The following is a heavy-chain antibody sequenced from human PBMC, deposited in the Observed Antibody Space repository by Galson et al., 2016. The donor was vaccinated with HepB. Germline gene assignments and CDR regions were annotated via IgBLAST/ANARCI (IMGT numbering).Heavy chain of an antibody. Sequence: SLRLSCAASGFIFSTYSMNWVRQAPGKGLECVSSISSGSAYRYYADSVKGRFTISRDHAKRSLYLQINSLTAEGTAVYYCARMRYSSGWLDGFDIWGQGKMVTVSS. D-gene: IGHD6-19*01. CDR3: ARMRYSSGWLDGFDI. CDR1: GFIFSTYS. J-gene: IGHJ3*02. V-gene: IGHV3-21*01. CDR2: ISSGSAYR.